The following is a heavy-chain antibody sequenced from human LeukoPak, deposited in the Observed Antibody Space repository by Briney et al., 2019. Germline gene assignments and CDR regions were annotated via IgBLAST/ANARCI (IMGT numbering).Heavy chain of an antibody. CDR1: GGSISSYY. J-gene: IGHJ1*01. D-gene: IGHD3-22*01. CDR3: ARGDDSSGYHIEYFQH. CDR2: IYYSGST. V-gene: IGHV4-59*01. Sequence: PSETLSLTXTVSGGSISSYYWSWIRQPPGKGLEWIGYIYYSGSTNYNPSLKCRVTISVDTSKNQFSLKLSSVTAADTAVYYCARGDDSSGYHIEYFQHWGQGTLVTVSS.